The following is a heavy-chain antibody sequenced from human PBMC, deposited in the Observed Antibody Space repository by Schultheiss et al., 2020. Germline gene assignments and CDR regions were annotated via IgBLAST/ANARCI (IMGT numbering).Heavy chain of an antibody. J-gene: IGHJ6*02. D-gene: IGHD3-16*02. CDR1: GYTFTSYA. CDR3: ANSQTAYDYVWGSYRLGGMDV. V-gene: IGHV1-2*06. CDR2: INPNSGGT. Sequence: GESLKISCKASGYTFTSYAMNWVRQAPGQGLEWMGRINPNSGGTNYAQKFQGRVTMTRDTSISTAYMELSRLRSDDTAVYYCANSQTAYDYVWGSYRLGGMDVWGQGTTVTVSS.